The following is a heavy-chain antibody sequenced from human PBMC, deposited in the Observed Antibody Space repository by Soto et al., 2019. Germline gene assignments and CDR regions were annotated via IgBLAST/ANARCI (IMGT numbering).Heavy chain of an antibody. V-gene: IGHV4-30-4*01. CDR1: GGSISSGDYY. D-gene: IGHD3-22*01. CDR2: IYYSGST. CDR3: ARGDDSSGYTTYYFDY. J-gene: IGHJ4*02. Sequence: QVQLQESGPGLVKPSQTLSLTCTVSGGSISSGDYYWSWIRQPPGKGLEWIGYIYYSGSTYYNPSLKSRVTISVDTSKNQFSLKLSSVTAADTAVYYCARGDDSSGYTTYYFDYWGQGTLVTVSS.